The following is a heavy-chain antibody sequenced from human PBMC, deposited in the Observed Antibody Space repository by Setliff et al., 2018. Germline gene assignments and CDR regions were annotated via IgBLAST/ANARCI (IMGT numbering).Heavy chain of an antibody. V-gene: IGHV1-3*04. CDR1: GETFTRYS. J-gene: IGHJ4*02. CDR2: MDTGTGKK. CDR3: ASGSRGFDY. Sequence: ASVKVSCKASGETFTRYSIHWVRQAPGQRLGWIGYMDTGTGKKEYSQKFRDRVTITRDTSASTVYMELSRLRYEDTAIYYCASGSRGFDYWGQGALVTVSS.